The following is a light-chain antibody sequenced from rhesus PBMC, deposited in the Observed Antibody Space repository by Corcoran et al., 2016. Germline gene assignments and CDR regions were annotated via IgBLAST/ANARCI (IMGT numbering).Light chain of an antibody. CDR2: QAS. CDR3: LQDYTTPYS. J-gene: IGKJ2*01. V-gene: IGKV1-25*01. Sequence: MTQSPSSLSASVGDTVTITCRASQGISRYLAWYQQKPGKAPKLLIYQASTLQSGVSSRFSGSGSGTDYTLTISSLQPEDVATYYCLQDYTTPYSFGQGTKVEIK. CDR1: QGISRY.